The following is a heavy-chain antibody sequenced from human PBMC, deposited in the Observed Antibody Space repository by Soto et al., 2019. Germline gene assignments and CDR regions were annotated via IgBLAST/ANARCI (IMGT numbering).Heavy chain of an antibody. CDR3: AKDRNEGVGAMYFDY. V-gene: IGHV3-23*01. Sequence: EVQLLESGGGLVQPGGSLRLSCAASGFTFSSYAMSWVRQAPGKGLEWVSAISGSGGSTYYADSVKGRFTISRDNSKNTLYLQMTSLRAEDTAVYYCAKDRNEGVGAMYFDYWGQGTLVTVSS. CDR1: GFTFSSYA. CDR2: ISGSGGST. J-gene: IGHJ4*02. D-gene: IGHD1-26*01.